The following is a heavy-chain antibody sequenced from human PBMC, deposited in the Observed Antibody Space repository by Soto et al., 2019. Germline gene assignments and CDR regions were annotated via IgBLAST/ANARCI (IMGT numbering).Heavy chain of an antibody. D-gene: IGHD3-3*01. CDR2: ISSSSSYI. CDR3: ARDQGELEWLLLHYYYYYGMDV. CDR1: GFTFSSYS. J-gene: IGHJ6*01. Sequence: PGGSLRLSCAASGFTFSSYSMNWVRQAPGKGLEWVSSISSSSSYIYYADSVKGRFTISRDNAKNSLYLQMNSLRAEDTAVYYCARDQGELEWLLLHYYYYYGMDVWGQGTTVTVPQ. V-gene: IGHV3-21*01.